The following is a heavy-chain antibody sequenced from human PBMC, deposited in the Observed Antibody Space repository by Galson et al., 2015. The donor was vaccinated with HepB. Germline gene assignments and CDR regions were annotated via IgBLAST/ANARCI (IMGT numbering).Heavy chain of an antibody. CDR3: ARDLRECAIDH. CDR1: GFTVSSNY. CDR2: ISSSGNIV. Sequence: SLRLSCAASGFTVSSNYMSWVRQAPGKGLEWVSYISSSGNIVNYADSVEGRFTISRDKNSLYLQMNSLRAEDTAVYYCARDLRECAIDHWGQGTLVTVSS. J-gene: IGHJ4*02. V-gene: IGHV3-11*04.